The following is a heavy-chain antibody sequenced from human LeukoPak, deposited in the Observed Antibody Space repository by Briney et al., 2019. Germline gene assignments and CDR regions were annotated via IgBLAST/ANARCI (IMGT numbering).Heavy chain of an antibody. Sequence: SETLSLTCTVSGGSISSYYWSWLRQPPGKGLEWIGYIYYSGSTNYNPSLKSRVTISVGTSKNQFSLKLSSVTAADTAVYYCARDNYHGYSYGIDYWGQGTLVTVSS. J-gene: IGHJ4*02. D-gene: IGHD5-18*01. V-gene: IGHV4-59*01. CDR3: ARDNYHGYSYGIDY. CDR2: IYYSGST. CDR1: GGSISSYY.